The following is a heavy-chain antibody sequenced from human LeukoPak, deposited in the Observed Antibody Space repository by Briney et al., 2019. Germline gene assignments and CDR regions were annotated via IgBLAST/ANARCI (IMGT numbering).Heavy chain of an antibody. CDR1: GGSIRSYY. Sequence: PSETLSLTYTVSGGSIRSYYWSWIRQPPGKGLEWIGYIYYSGSTNYNPSLKSRVTISVDTSKNQFSLRLSSVTAADTAVYYCASSDYYDSSGYYDDAFDIWGQGKWSPSLQ. J-gene: IGHJ3*02. CDR3: ASSDYYDSSGYYDDAFDI. V-gene: IGHV4-59*01. CDR2: IYYSGST. D-gene: IGHD3-22*01.